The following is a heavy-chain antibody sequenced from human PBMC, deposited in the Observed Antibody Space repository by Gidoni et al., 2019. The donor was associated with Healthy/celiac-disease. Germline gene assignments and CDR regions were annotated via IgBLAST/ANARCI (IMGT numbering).Heavy chain of an antibody. D-gene: IGHD1-26*01. CDR1: GGSLSSGGDS. CDR2: IYHSGST. V-gene: IGHV4-30-2*01. CDR3: ARTAYSGSYHDAFDI. Sequence: QLQLQESGSGLVTPSQTLSLTCAVSGGSLSSGGDSGRWIRQPPGKGLEWIGYIYHSGSTSYNPALKSRVTISVDRSKNQFSLKLSSVTAADTAVYYCARTAYSGSYHDAFDIWGQGTMVTVSS. J-gene: IGHJ3*02.